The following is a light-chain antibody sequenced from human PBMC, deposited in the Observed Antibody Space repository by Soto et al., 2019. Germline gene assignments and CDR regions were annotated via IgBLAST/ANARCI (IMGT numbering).Light chain of an antibody. CDR2: EGS. J-gene: IGLJ1*01. CDR1: SSDVGSYNL. CDR3: CSYAGSSTFEV. V-gene: IGLV2-23*03. Sequence: QSALTQPASVSGSPGQSITISCTGTSSDVGSYNLVSWYQQHPGKAPTLTRYEGSKRPSGVTKRFSGSKSGNTASLTISGLHAEDEADYYCCSYAGSSTFEVFGTGTKLTVL.